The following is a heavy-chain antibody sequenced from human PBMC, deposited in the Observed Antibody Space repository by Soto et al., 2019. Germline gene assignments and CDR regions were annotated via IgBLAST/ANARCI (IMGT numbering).Heavy chain of an antibody. V-gene: IGHV3-15*01. CDR2: IKSKTDGGTT. J-gene: IGHJ3*02. CDR1: GFTFSNAW. CDR3: TRLSTNAPYDACDI. Sequence: GSLRLSCAASGFTFSNAWMSWVRQAPGKGLEWVGRIKSKTDGGTTDYAAPVKGRFTISRDDSKNTLYLQMNSLKTEDTAVYYCTRLSTNAPYDACDIWGQGTMVTVSS. D-gene: IGHD2-8*01.